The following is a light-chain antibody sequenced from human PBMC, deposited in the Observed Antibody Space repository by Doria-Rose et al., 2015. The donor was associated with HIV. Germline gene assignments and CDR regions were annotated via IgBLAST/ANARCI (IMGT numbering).Light chain of an antibody. CDR2: DAS. V-gene: IGKV3-20*01. Sequence: LTQSPGTLSLSPGERATLSCRASQRVQSSYLAWYQQKPGQAPRLLIYDASTRATGIPDRFSGSVSGTDFTLTISRLEPEDVAVYYCQQYGTSRGTFGQGTRLEIK. J-gene: IGKJ5*01. CDR3: QQYGTSRGT. CDR1: QRVQSSY.